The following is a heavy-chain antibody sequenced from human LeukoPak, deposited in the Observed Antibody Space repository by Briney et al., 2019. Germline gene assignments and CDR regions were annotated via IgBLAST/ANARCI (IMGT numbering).Heavy chain of an antibody. CDR3: ARDWGYCSSTSCYPTVFDY. D-gene: IGHD2-2*01. V-gene: IGHV3-30*03. CDR1: GFTISSHG. Sequence: GGSLRLSCAVSGFTISSHGMHWVRQAPGKGPEWVAMIAYHGNTEYYGDSVKGRFTISRDNSKNTLYLQMDSLRAEDTAVYYCARDWGYCSSTSCYPTVFDYWGQGTLVTVSS. J-gene: IGHJ4*02. CDR2: IAYHGNTE.